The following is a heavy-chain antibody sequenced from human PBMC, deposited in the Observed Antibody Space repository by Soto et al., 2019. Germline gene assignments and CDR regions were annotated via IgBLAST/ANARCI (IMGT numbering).Heavy chain of an antibody. D-gene: IGHD3-3*01. CDR1: GDSVSSNSAA. J-gene: IGHJ5*02. Sequence: SQTLSLTCAISGDSVSSNSAAWNWIRQSASRGLEWLGRTYYRSKWYNDYAVSVKSRITINPDTSKNQFSLQLNSVTPEDTAVYYCARGWYYDFWSGRYWFDPWGQGTLVTVSS. CDR2: TYYRSKWYN. CDR3: ARGWYYDFWSGRYWFDP. V-gene: IGHV6-1*01.